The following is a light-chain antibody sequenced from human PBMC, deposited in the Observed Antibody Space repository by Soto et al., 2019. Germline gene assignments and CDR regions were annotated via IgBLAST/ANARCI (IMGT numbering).Light chain of an antibody. CDR2: HAS. Sequence: EIVMTQSPATLSASPGDRVTLSCRASRSVSTNLAWYQHKPGQAPSLLIYHASTRATGIPARFSGSGSETEFTLTISSLQSEDFAVYYCQQYNIRPPWTFGQGTKVEIK. CDR1: RSVSTN. V-gene: IGKV3-15*01. J-gene: IGKJ1*01. CDR3: QQYNIRPPWT.